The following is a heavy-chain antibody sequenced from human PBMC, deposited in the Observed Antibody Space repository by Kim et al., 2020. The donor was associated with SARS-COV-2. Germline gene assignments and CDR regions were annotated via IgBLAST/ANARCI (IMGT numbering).Heavy chain of an antibody. V-gene: IGHV3-9*01. CDR2: ISWNSGSI. Sequence: GGSLRLSCAASGFTFDDYAMHWVRQAPGRGLEWVSGISWNSGSIGYADSVKGRFTISRDTAKNSLYLQMNSLRPDDTALYYCAFYYDSSGYSSDYWGQGILVTVSS. CDR1: GFTFDDYA. J-gene: IGHJ4*02. CDR3: AFYYDSSGYSSDY. D-gene: IGHD3-22*01.